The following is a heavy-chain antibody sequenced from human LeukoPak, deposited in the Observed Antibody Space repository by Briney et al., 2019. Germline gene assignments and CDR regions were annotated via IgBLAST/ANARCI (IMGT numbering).Heavy chain of an antibody. CDR2: IYYSGST. Sequence: SETLSLTCSVSGGSISSYYWSWIRQPPGKGLEWIGYIYYSGSTNYNPSLKSRVTISVDTSKNQFSLKLSSVTAADTAVYYCARNVDTANFDYWGQGTLVTVSS. CDR3: ARNVDTANFDY. CDR1: GGSISSYY. V-gene: IGHV4-59*01. D-gene: IGHD5-18*01. J-gene: IGHJ4*02.